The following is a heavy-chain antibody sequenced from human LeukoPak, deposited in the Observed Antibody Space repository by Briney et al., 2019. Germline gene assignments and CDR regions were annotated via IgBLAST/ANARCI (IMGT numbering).Heavy chain of an antibody. CDR2: ISTSSSYT. D-gene: IGHD2/OR15-2a*01. V-gene: IGHV3-11*06. CDR3: ARVRYYGGYYFDY. Sequence: GGSLRLSCAASGFTFSDYYMSWIRQAPGKGLEWVSYISTSSSYTNYADSVKGRFTIPRDNVKSSLYLQVNSLRAEDTAVYYCARVRYYGGYYFDYWGQGTLVTVSS. J-gene: IGHJ4*02. CDR1: GFTFSDYY.